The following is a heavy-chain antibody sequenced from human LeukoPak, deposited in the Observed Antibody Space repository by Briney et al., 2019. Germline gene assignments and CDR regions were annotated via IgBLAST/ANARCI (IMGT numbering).Heavy chain of an antibody. CDR1: GFTFSSYS. Sequence: GGSLRLSCAASGFTFSSYSMNWVRQAPGKGLEWVSYISSSSSTIYYADSVKGRLTISRDNAKNSLYLQMNSLRAEDTAVYYCARVVLMVYASSFPLGTDDYWGQGTLVTVSS. CDR2: ISSSSSTI. V-gene: IGHV3-48*01. J-gene: IGHJ4*02. CDR3: ARVVLMVYASSFPLGTDDY. D-gene: IGHD2-8*01.